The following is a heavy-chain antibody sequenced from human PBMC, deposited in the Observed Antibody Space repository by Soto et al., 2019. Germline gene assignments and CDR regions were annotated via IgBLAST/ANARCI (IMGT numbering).Heavy chain of an antibody. D-gene: IGHD2-2*01. CDR3: AADCSSTSCYDY. CDR2: IWYDGSNK. V-gene: IGHV3-33*01. Sequence: QVQLVESGRGVVQPGRSLRLSCAASGFTFSSYGMHWVRQAPGKGLEWVAVIWYDGSNKYYADSVKGRFTISRDNSKNTLYLQMNSLRAEDTAVYYCAADCSSTSCYDYWGQGTLVTVSS. J-gene: IGHJ4*02. CDR1: GFTFSSYG.